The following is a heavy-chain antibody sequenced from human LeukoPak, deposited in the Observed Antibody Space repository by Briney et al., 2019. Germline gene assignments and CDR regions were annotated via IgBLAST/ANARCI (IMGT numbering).Heavy chain of an antibody. CDR3: ATVGRNYYDSSGYYYYFDY. CDR1: GYTLTELS. V-gene: IGHV1-24*01. D-gene: IGHD3-22*01. Sequence: GASVKVSCKVSGYTLTELSMHWVRQAPGKGLEWMGGFDPEDDETIYAQKFQGRVTMTEDTSTDTAYMELSSLRSEDTAVYYCATVGRNYYDSSGYYYYFDYWGQGTLVTVSS. J-gene: IGHJ4*02. CDR2: FDPEDDET.